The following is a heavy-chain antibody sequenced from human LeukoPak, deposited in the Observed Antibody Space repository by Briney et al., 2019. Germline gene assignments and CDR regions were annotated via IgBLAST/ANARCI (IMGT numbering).Heavy chain of an antibody. D-gene: IGHD1-26*01. CDR3: ASGSPAGDY. Sequence: PGGSLRLSCAASGFCFSCYSMNWVRQAPGKGLEWVSSISSSYSYIYYADSVKGRFTISRDNAKNSLFLEMTSLRAEDTAVYYCASGSPAGDYWGQGTLVTVSS. J-gene: IGHJ4*02. CDR1: GFCFSCYS. CDR2: ISSSYSYI. V-gene: IGHV3-21*01.